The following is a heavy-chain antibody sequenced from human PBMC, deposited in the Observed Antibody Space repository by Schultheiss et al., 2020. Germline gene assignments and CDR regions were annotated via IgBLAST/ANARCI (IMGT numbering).Heavy chain of an antibody. Sequence: GGSLKLSCAASGFTVSSNYMSWVRQAPGKGLEWVSGISSSGGSTYYADSVKGRFTISRDSSKNTLYLQMNSLRPEDTAVYYCATWRTRALDYWGLGTLVTVSS. V-gene: IGHV3-66*01. D-gene: IGHD5-24*01. CDR2: SSSGGST. J-gene: IGHJ4*02. CDR1: GFTVSSNY. CDR3: ATWRTRALDY.